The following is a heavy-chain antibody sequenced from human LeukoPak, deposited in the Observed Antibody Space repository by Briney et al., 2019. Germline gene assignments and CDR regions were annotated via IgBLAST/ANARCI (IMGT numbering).Heavy chain of an antibody. CDR2: IIPIFGTA. D-gene: IGHD3-10*01. Sequence: SVKVSCKASGGTFSSYAISWVRQAPGQGLEWMGGIIPIFGTANYAQKFQGRVTITADESTSTAYMELSSLRSEDTAVYYCARGGTMVRGVYDYWGQGTLVTVSS. J-gene: IGHJ4*02. CDR1: GGTFSSYA. CDR3: ARGGTMVRGVYDY. V-gene: IGHV1-69*13.